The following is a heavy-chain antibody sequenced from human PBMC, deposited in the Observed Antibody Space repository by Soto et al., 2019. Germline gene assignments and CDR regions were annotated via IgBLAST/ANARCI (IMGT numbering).Heavy chain of an antibody. D-gene: IGHD3-9*01. J-gene: IGHJ4*02. V-gene: IGHV3-33*01. CDR2: IWYDGSNK. CDR3: ARDYQYYDIFTGYYTNDY. CDR1: GFTFSSYG. Sequence: QVQLVESGGGVVQPGRSLRLSCAASGFTFSSYGMHWVRQAPGKGLERVAVIWYDGSNKYYADSVTGRFTISRDNSKNTLYLQMNSLRAEDTAVYYCARDYQYYDIFTGYYTNDYWGQGTLVTVSS.